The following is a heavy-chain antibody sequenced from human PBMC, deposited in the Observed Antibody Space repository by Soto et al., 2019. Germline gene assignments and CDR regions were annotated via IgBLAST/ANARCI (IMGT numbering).Heavy chain of an antibody. V-gene: IGHV3-23*01. CDR1: GFTFSSYA. J-gene: IGHJ4*02. CDR3: AKNDYGDYVIIDY. Sequence: GGSLRLSCAASGFTFSSYAMSWVRQAPGKGLEWVSAISGSGGSTYYADSVKGRFTISRDNSKNTLYLQMNSLRADDTAVYYCAKNDYGDYVIIDYWGQGTLVTVSS. D-gene: IGHD4-17*01. CDR2: ISGSGGST.